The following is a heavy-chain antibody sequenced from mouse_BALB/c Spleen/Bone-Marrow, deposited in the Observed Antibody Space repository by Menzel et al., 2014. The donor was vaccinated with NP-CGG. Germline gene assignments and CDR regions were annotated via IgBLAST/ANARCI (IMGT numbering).Heavy chain of an antibody. V-gene: IGHV1-9*01. Sequence: QVQLKDSGAELMKPGASVKISCKATGYTFSSYWIEWVKQRPGHGLEWTGEILPGSGSTNYNEKFKGKATFTADTSSNTAYMQLSSLTSEDSAVYYCAREDIATVVEMDYWGQGTSVTVSS. CDR1: GYTFSSYW. J-gene: IGHJ4*01. CDR2: ILPGSGST. D-gene: IGHD1-1*01. CDR3: AREDIATVVEMDY.